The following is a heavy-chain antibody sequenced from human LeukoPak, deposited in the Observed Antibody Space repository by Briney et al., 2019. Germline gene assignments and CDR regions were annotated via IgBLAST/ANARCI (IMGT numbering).Heavy chain of an antibody. J-gene: IGHJ3*02. CDR1: GFTFSSYA. CDR2: IWYDGSNK. CDR3: ARDQGLLWFGNDAFDI. V-gene: IGHV3-33*08. D-gene: IGHD3-10*01. Sequence: PGGSLRLSCAASGFTFSSYAMHWVRQAPGKGLEWVAVIWYDGSNKYYADSVKGRFTISRDNSKNTLYLQMNSLRAEDTAVYYCARDQGLLWFGNDAFDIWGQGTMVTVSS.